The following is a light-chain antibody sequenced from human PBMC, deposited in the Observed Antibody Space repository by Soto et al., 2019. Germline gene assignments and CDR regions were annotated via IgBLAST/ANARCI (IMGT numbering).Light chain of an antibody. CDR2: DAS. CDR3: QQYDSFPFT. J-gene: IGKJ3*01. V-gene: IGKV1-33*01. CDR1: QDIGKY. Sequence: DIQMTQSPSSLSASVGDRVTITCQASQDIGKYLNWYQQQPGKAPKLLIYDASNLETGVPSRFSGTGSGAYYTFTISSLHPEDFATYHCQQYDSFPFTFGPGTKVEIK.